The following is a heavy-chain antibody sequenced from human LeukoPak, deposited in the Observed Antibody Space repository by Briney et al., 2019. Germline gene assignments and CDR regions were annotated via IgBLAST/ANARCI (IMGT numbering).Heavy chain of an antibody. Sequence: PSETLSLTCGVFGGSFSNYYWSWIRQPPGKGLEWIGEINDSGRINYNPSLMSRVTISVDTSKSQFSLELTSVSAADTALYYCARRWNCGVNYYIVFLGEGATVTVSS. V-gene: IGHV4-34*01. CDR3: ARRWNCGVNYYIVF. CDR2: INDSGRI. CDR1: GGSFSNYY. J-gene: IGHJ6*03. D-gene: IGHD1-7*01.